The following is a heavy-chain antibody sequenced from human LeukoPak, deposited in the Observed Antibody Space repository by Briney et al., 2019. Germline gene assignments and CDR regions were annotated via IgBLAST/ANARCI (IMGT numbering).Heavy chain of an antibody. Sequence: VKVSCKASGYTFNSYDISWVRQAPGQGLEWMGWISTYNGNTNYAQNFQGRVTMTTDTSTSTAYMELRNLRSDDTAVYYCARDLTIAAAGTYGYWGQGTLVTVSS. CDR3: ARDLTIAAAGTYGY. V-gene: IGHV1-18*01. CDR1: GYTFNSYD. D-gene: IGHD6-13*01. J-gene: IGHJ4*02. CDR2: ISTYNGNT.